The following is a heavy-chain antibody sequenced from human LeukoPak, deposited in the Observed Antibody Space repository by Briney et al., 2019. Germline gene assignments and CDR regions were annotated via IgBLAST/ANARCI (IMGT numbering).Heavy chain of an antibody. Sequence: ASVKVSCKASGYTFTNYGISWVRQAPGQGLEWMGWISAYNGNTNYAQKLQGRVTMTTDTSTSTAYMELRSLRSEDTAVYYCARDSYDFWSGYPHGAFDIWGQGTMVTVSS. J-gene: IGHJ3*02. CDR1: GYTFTNYG. D-gene: IGHD3-3*01. V-gene: IGHV1-18*01. CDR2: ISAYNGNT. CDR3: ARDSYDFWSGYPHGAFDI.